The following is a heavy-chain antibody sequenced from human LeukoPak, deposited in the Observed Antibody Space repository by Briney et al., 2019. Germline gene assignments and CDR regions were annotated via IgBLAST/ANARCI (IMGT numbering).Heavy chain of an antibody. CDR2: INPSGGST. Sequence: GASVTVSCTASGYTFTSYYMHWVRQAPGQGLEWMGIINPSGGSTSYAQKFQGRVTMTRDTSTSTVYMELSSLRSGDTAVYYCASSSLTSPDYWGQGTLVTVSS. CDR3: ASSSLTSPDY. CDR1: GYTFTSYY. V-gene: IGHV1-46*01. J-gene: IGHJ4*02. D-gene: IGHD6-6*01.